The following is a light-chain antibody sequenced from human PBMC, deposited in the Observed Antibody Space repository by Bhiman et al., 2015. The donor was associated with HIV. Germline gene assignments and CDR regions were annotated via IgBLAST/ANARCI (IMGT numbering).Light chain of an antibody. CDR3: YSAAGSRRV. CDR1: KLSNQY. Sequence: SYDLTQPPSVPVSAGQTATITCSGDKLSNQYVSWYQQKSGQSPVMVIYRDSQRPSGIPERFSGSSSGTTVTLTISGAQGDDEADYYCYSAAGSRRVFGAGTKLTVL. V-gene: IGLV3-1*01. CDR2: RDS. J-gene: IGLJ3*02.